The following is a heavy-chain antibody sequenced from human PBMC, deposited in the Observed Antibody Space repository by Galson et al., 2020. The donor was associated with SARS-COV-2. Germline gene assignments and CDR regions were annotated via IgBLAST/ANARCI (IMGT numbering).Heavy chain of an antibody. D-gene: IGHD3-10*01. CDR1: GDRVPGHSGT. J-gene: IGHJ5*02. Sequence: SQTLSLTCSISGDRVPGHSGTLNWLRQSPSRGLEWPGRTYSRSTWHYVYAASVKSRIIIDPDTAKNQFSLHLNSVTPEDTAVYYWDRSASYKGWRDPGGQGTRVTVSS. CDR3: DRSASYKGWRDP. CDR2: TYSRSTWHY. V-gene: IGHV6-1*01.